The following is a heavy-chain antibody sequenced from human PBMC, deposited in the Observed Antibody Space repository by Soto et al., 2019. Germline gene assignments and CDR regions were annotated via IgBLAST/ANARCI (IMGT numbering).Heavy chain of an antibody. CDR1: GGSISSGGYS. Sequence: ASETLSLTCAVSGGSISSGGYSWSWIRQPPGKGLEWIGYIYHSGSTYYNPSLKSRVTISVDRSKNQFSLKLSSVTAADKAVYYCAAGGGLPRYNWGQETLLTVSS. CDR2: IYHSGST. J-gene: IGHJ4*02. CDR3: AAGGGLPRYN. V-gene: IGHV4-30-2*01. D-gene: IGHD1-1*01.